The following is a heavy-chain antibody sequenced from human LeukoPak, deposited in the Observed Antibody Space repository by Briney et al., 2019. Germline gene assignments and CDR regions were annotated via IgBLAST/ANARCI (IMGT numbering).Heavy chain of an antibody. V-gene: IGHV4-59*06. CDR1: GGSISSYY. CDR3: ARSPYYDSSGYYILHTYDY. J-gene: IGHJ4*02. Sequence: SETLSLTCTVSGGSISSYYWSWIRQPPGKGLEWIGYIYYSGSTYYNPSLKSRATISVDTSKNQFSLKLSSVTAADTAVYYCARSPYYDSSGYYILHTYDYWGQGTLVTVSS. CDR2: IYYSGST. D-gene: IGHD3-22*01.